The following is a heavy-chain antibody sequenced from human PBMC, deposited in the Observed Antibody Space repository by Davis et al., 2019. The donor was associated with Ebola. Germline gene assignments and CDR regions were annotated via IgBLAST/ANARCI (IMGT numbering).Heavy chain of an antibody. CDR1: GFTFSGSA. V-gene: IGHV3-73*01. CDR3: ARARWLQSIYFDY. J-gene: IGHJ4*02. CDR2: IRSKANSYAT. Sequence: GESLKISCAASGFTFSGSAMHWVRQASGKGLEWVGRIRSKANSYATAYAASVQGRFTISRDDSKNTAYLQMNSLRAEDTAVYYCARARWLQSIYFDYWGQGTLVTVSS. D-gene: IGHD5-24*01.